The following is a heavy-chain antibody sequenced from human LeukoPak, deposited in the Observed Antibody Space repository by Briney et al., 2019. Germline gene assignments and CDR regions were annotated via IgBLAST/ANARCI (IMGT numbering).Heavy chain of an antibody. Sequence: GASVKVSCKASGGTFSSYAISWVRQAPGQGLEWMGGIIPIFGTANYAQKFQGRVTITADESTSTAYMELSSLRSEDTAVNYCARDLSAGENYYYYGMDVWGQGTTVTVSS. CDR2: IIPIFGTA. D-gene: IGHD3-16*01. J-gene: IGHJ6*02. CDR3: ARDLSAGENYYYYGMDV. CDR1: GGTFSSYA. V-gene: IGHV1-69*13.